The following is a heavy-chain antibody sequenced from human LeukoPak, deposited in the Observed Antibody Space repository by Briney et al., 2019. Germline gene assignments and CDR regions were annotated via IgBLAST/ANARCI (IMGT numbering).Heavy chain of an antibody. V-gene: IGHV3-74*01. CDR3: ARGKYGGYFIDY. Sequence: GGSLRLSCAASGFTFSDYYMSWVRQAPGKGLVWVSRIKPDGSDTNYADSVKGRFTISRDNAKNTVYLQMNSLKAEDTAVYYCARGKYGGYFIDYWGQGTLVTVSS. J-gene: IGHJ4*02. D-gene: IGHD5-12*01. CDR1: GFTFSDYY. CDR2: IKPDGSDT.